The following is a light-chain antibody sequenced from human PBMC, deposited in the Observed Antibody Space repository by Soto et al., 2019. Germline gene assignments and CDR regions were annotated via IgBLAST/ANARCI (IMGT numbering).Light chain of an antibody. CDR3: MIWHSSAVV. V-gene: IGLV5-45*02. Sequence: QLVLTQPSSLSASPGASASLTCTLRSGINVGTYRIYWYQQKPGSPPQYLLRYKSDSDKQQGSGVPSRFSGSKDASANAGILRLSGLQSEDEADYYCMIWHSSAVVFGGGTKLTVL. CDR1: SGINVGTYR. CDR2: YKSDSDK. J-gene: IGLJ2*01.